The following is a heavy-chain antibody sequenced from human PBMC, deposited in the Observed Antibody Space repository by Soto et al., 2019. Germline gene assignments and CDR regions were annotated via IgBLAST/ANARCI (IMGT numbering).Heavy chain of an antibody. J-gene: IGHJ4*02. CDR3: AKLDCGGDCYSLDY. Sequence: GGSLRLSCAASGFTFSSYAMSWVRQAPGKGLEWVSAISGSGGSTYYADSVKGRFTISRDNSKNTLYLQMNSLRAEDTAVYYCAKLDCGGDCYSLDYWGQGTLVTVSS. CDR1: GFTFSSYA. CDR2: ISGSGGST. D-gene: IGHD2-21*01. V-gene: IGHV3-23*01.